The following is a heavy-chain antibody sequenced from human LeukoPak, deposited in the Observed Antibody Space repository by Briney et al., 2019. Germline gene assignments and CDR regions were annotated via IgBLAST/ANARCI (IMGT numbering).Heavy chain of an antibody. CDR2: INPSDGST. CDR3: ARKFDGYRLDY. J-gene: IGHJ4*02. Sequence: VKVSCKASGYTFTSYYIHWVRQAPGQGREWMGIINPSDGSTSYAQKFQGRVTMTRDTSTSTVYMKLSSLRSEGTAVYYCARKFDGYRLDYWGQGTLVTVSS. CDR1: GYTFTSYY. V-gene: IGHV1-46*01. D-gene: IGHD5-24*01.